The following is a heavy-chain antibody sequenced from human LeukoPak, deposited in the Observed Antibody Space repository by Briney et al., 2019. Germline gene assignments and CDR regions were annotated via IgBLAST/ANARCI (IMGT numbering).Heavy chain of an antibody. CDR2: ISSSGSTI. J-gene: IGHJ6*02. CDR3: ARAGYFDWLLPYYYYYYGMDV. Sequence: GGSLRLSCAASGFXFSSYEMNWVRQAPGKGLEWVSYISSSGSTIYYADSVKGRFTISRDNAKNSLYLQMNSLRAEDTAVYYCARAGYFDWLLPYYYYYYGMDVWGQGTTVTVSS. D-gene: IGHD3-9*01. CDR1: GFXFSSYE. V-gene: IGHV3-48*03.